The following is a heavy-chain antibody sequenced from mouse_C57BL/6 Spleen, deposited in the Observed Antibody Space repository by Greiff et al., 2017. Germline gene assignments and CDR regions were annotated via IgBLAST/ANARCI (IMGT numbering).Heavy chain of an antibody. Sequence: EVHLVESGGGLVQPKGSLKLSCAASGFSFNTYAMNWVRQAPGKGLEWVARIRSESNNYTTYYADSVKDRFTISRDDSESMLYLQMNNLKAEYTAMCCCVRHGAMDYWGQGTSVTVSS. V-gene: IGHV10-1*01. CDR1: GFSFNTYA. CDR3: VRHGAMDY. CDR2: IRSESNNYTT. J-gene: IGHJ4*01.